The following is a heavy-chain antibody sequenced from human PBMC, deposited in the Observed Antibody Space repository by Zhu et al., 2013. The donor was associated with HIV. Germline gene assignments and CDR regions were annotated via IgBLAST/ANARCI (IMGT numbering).Heavy chain of an antibody. D-gene: IGHD3-9*01. CDR3: SRTKMFAGYWSDF. CDR1: GYTFTNFY. V-gene: IGHV1-2*02. CDR2: ISPNNGGT. J-gene: IGHJ4*02. Sequence: LVQSAAEVKKPGASVKVSCKASGYTFTNFYVHWIRQAPGQGLEWMGWISPNNGGTIYEQKFQGRVTMTRDTSITTAYMELTRLTPDDTAVYYCSRTKMFAGYWSDFWGQGTLVTVSS.